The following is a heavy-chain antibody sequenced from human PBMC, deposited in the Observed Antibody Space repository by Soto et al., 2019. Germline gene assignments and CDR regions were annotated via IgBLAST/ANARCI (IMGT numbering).Heavy chain of an antibody. CDR1: GFTFSSYW. Sequence: GGSLRLSCVASGFTFSSYWMHWVRQAPGKGLVWVSHINSDGIGTSYADSVKGRFTISRDNAKNTLYLQMNSLRAEDTATYYCARDKTFGMDVWGQGTTVTVSS. V-gene: IGHV3-74*01. J-gene: IGHJ6*02. CDR2: INSDGIGT. CDR3: ARDKTFGMDV.